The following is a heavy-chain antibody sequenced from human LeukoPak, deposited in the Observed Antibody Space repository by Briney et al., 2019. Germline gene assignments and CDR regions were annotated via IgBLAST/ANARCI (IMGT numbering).Heavy chain of an antibody. CDR2: IYYSGTT. D-gene: IGHD3-10*01. CDR1: GGSISSYY. J-gene: IGHJ4*02. V-gene: IGHV4-4*08. CDR3: AREERAFGSGSSFDY. Sequence: SETLSLTCSVSGGSISSYYWSWIRQPPGKGLEWIGYIYYSGTTNYNPSLKSRLTISVDTSKNQLSLKMRSVTAADTAVYYCAREERAFGSGSSFDYWGQGTLVTVSS.